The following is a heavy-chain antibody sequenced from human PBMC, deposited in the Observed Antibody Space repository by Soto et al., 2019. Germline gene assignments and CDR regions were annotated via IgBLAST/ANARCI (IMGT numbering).Heavy chain of an antibody. D-gene: IGHD1-1*01. CDR2: INPSDSYT. CDR1: GYSFTDYW. J-gene: IGHJ4*02. Sequence: GESLKISCQGSGYSFTDYWISWVRQMPGKGLEWMGKINPSDSYTNYNPSFQGHVTISADKSVSTAYLQWSSLEASDTAMYYCARHQDGIYPSFDYWGQGTLGTVSS. CDR3: ARHQDGIYPSFDY. V-gene: IGHV5-10-1*01.